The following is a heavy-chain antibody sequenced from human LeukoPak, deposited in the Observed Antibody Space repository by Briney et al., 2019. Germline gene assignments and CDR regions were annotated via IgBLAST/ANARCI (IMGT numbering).Heavy chain of an antibody. D-gene: IGHD3-16*01. CDR3: ARGGGLDV. V-gene: IGHV3-7*03. CDR2: INHNGNVN. J-gene: IGHJ6*02. CDR1: GFTFSNYW. Sequence: GGSLRLSCAASGFTFSNYWMDWLRQAPGKGLEWVASINHNGNVNYYVDSVKGRFTISRDNAKNSLYLQMSNLRAEDTAVYFCARGGGLDVWGQGATVTVSS.